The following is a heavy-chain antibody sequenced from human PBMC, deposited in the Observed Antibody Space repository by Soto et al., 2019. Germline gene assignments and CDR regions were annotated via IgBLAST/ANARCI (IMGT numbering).Heavy chain of an antibody. Sequence: ASGKVSCDASGYTFTSYGISWVRQAPGQGLEWMGWISGYNGNTNSAQKFQGRVTMTTDTSTSTAYMELSSLRSDDTAMYHCVRDLLGSGGHFDYWGQGTLVTVSS. D-gene: IGHD7-27*01. V-gene: IGHV1-18*01. CDR2: ISGYNGNT. CDR3: VRDLLGSGGHFDY. CDR1: GYTFTSYG. J-gene: IGHJ4*02.